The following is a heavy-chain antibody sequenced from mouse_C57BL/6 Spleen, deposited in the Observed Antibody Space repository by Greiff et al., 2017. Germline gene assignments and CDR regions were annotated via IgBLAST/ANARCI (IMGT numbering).Heavy chain of an antibody. D-gene: IGHD2-2*01. V-gene: IGHV1-53*01. CDR1: GYTFTSYW. Sequence: VQLQQPGTELVKPGASVKLSCKASGYTFTSYWMHWVKQRPGQGLEWIGNINPSNGGTNYNAKFKSKATLTVDKSSSTAYMQRSSLTSEDSAVDSCARLMVTTRFDYWGQGTTLTVSS. CDR2: INPSNGGT. J-gene: IGHJ2*01. CDR3: ARLMVTTRFDY.